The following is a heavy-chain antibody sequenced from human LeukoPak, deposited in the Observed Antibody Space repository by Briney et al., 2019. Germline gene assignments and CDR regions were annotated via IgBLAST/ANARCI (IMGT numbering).Heavy chain of an antibody. D-gene: IGHD2-2*01. CDR2: IRWNSGSI. Sequence: TGRSLRLSCAASGFTFDDYAMHWVRRVPGKGLEWVSGIRWNSGSIDYADSVKGRLTISRDNAKNSLNLQMNSLRPEDTALYYCARGNPSWVRGLGDTFDIWGQGTMVTVSS. J-gene: IGHJ3*02. CDR1: GFTFDDYA. CDR3: ARGNPSWVRGLGDTFDI. V-gene: IGHV3-9*01.